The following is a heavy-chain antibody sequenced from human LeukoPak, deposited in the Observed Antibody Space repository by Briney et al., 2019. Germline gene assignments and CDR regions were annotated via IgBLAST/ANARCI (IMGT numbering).Heavy chain of an antibody. CDR2: ISSSSSYT. D-gene: IGHD3-3*01. CDR1: GFTFSDYY. V-gene: IGHV3-11*06. Sequence: GGSLRLSCAASGFTFSDYYMSWIRQAPGKGLEWVSYISSSSSYTNYADSVKGRFTISRDNAKNSLYLQMNSLRAEDTAVYYCARDLWSGYYTLSDYWGQGTLVTVSS. J-gene: IGHJ4*02. CDR3: ARDLWSGYYTLSDY.